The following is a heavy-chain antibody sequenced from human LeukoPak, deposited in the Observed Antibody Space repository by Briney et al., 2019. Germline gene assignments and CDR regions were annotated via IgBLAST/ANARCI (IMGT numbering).Heavy chain of an antibody. D-gene: IGHD3-22*01. J-gene: IGHJ4*02. Sequence: GGSLRLSCAASGFTFSGSAMHWVRQASGKGLEWVGRIRSKANSYATAYAASVKGRFTISRDDSKNTAYLQMNSLKTEDTAVYYCAREPYYDSSGYCLDYWGQGTLVTVSS. CDR2: IRSKANSYAT. CDR1: GFTFSGSA. CDR3: AREPYYDSSGYCLDY. V-gene: IGHV3-73*01.